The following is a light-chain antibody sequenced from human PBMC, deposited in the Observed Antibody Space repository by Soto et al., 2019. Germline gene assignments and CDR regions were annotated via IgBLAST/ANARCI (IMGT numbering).Light chain of an antibody. CDR1: QSVRSN. CDR3: QQYNNWPPFT. J-gene: IGKJ3*01. Sequence: EIVMTQSPGTLSVSPGERATLSCSASQSVRSNLAWYQQKPGQAPRLLIYEASTRATGIPARFSGSGSGTEFTLTMSSLQSEDFAVYHCQQYNNWPPFTFGPGTKVDIK. CDR2: EAS. V-gene: IGKV3-15*01.